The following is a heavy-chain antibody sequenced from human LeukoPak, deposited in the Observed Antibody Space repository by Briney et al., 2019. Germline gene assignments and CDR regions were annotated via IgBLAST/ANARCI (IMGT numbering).Heavy chain of an antibody. Sequence: GASVKVSCKASGGTFSSYAISWVRQAPGQGLEWMGRIIPILGIANYAQKFQGRVTITADKSTSTAYMELSSLRSEDTAVYYCARDFNTYSYQNYYYYGMDVWGQGTTVTVSS. CDR2: IIPILGIA. V-gene: IGHV1-69*04. D-gene: IGHD6-13*01. CDR1: GGTFSSYA. CDR3: ARDFNTYSYQNYYYYGMDV. J-gene: IGHJ6*02.